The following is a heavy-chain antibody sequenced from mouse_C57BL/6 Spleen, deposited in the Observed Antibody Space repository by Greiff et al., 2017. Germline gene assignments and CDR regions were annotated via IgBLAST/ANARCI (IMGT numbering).Heavy chain of an antibody. CDR1: GYTFTSYW. CDR3: ASPKGGAEPLDY. V-gene: IGHV1-53*01. J-gene: IGHJ2*01. CDR2: INPSNGGT. Sequence: VQLQQPGTELVKPGASVKLSCKASGYTFTSYWMHWVKQRPGQGLEWIGNINPSNGGTNYNEKFKSKATLTVDKSSSTAYMQLSSLTSEDSAVYDCASPKGGAEPLDYWGQGTTLTVSS.